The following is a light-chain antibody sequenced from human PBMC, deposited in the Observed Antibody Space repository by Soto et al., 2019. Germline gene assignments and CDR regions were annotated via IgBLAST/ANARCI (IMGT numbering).Light chain of an antibody. V-gene: IGKV1-16*01. CDR1: QGISTH. CDR2: GAS. Sequence: DVQMTQSPSSMSASVGDRVTITCRASQGISTHLAWLQLTPGKAPKSLIFGASNLQSGVPSRFSGSGSGTEFTLTINNLQPEDFATYYCQQYNNYWWTFGQGTKVDI. CDR3: QQYNNYWWT. J-gene: IGKJ1*01.